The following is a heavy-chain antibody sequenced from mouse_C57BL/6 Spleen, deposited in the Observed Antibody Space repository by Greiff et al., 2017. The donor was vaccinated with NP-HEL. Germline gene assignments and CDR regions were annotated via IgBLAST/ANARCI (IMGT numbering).Heavy chain of an antibody. V-gene: IGHV1-53*01. CDR2: INPSNGGT. Sequence: VQLQQSGTELVKPGASVKLSCKASGYTFTSYWMHWVKQRPGQGLEWIGNINPSNGGTNYNEKFKSKATLTVDKSSSTAYMQLSSLTSEDSAVYYCARHGSSYRHYFDYWGQGTTLTVSS. CDR3: ARHGSSYRHYFDY. D-gene: IGHD1-1*01. J-gene: IGHJ2*01. CDR1: GYTFTSYW.